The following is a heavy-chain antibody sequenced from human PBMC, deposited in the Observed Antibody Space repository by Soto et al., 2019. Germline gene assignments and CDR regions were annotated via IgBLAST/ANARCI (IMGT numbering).Heavy chain of an antibody. D-gene: IGHD5-18*01. Sequence: PGGSLRLSWVASGFSFSSYDMSWVRQAPGKGLEWVSFIIGNSGTTYYADSVKGRFTISRDNSKNTLYLQMSRLGAEDTAAYYCAKGSTYSFYFDHWGQGTLVTVSS. V-gene: IGHV3-23*01. CDR1: GFSFSSYD. CDR3: AKGSTYSFYFDH. J-gene: IGHJ4*01. CDR2: IIGNSGTT.